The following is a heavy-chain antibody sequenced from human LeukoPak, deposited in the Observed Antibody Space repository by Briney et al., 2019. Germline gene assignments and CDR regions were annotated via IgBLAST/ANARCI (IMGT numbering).Heavy chain of an antibody. CDR3: ARVRSGGSPTDYYYYYYMDV. CDR1: GFTFDDYG. D-gene: IGHD2-15*01. CDR2: INWNGGST. Sequence: GGSLRLSCAASGFTFDDYGMSWVRQAPGKGLEWVSGINWNGGSTGYADSVKGRFTISRDNAKNSLYLQMNSLRAEDTALYYCARVRSGGSPTDYYYYYYMDVWGKGTTVTVSS. V-gene: IGHV3-20*04. J-gene: IGHJ6*03.